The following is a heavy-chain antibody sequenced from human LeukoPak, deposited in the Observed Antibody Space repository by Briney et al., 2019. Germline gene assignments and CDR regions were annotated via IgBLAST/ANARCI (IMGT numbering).Heavy chain of an antibody. J-gene: IGHJ6*03. CDR2: IYTSGST. CDR1: GGSISSGSYY. D-gene: IGHD3-3*01. Sequence: SETLSLTCTVSGGSISSGSYYWSWIRQPAGKGLEWIGRIYTSGSTNYNPSLKSRVTISVDTSKNQFSLKLSSVTAADTAVYYCARDVGRANYDFWSGYPDGYYYYYMDVWGKGATVTVSS. V-gene: IGHV4-61*02. CDR3: ARDVGRANYDFWSGYPDGYYYYYMDV.